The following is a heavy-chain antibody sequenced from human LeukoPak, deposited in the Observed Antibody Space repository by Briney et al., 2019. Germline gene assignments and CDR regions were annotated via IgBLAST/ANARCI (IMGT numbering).Heavy chain of an antibody. CDR1: GGSFSGYY. CDR3: ARSPRGYYYWNWHGEPGGEP. V-gene: IGHV4-34*01. CDR2: INHSGST. D-gene: IGHD3-22*01. J-gene: IGHJ5*02. Sequence: SETLSLTCAVYGGSFSGYYWSWIRQPPGKGLEWIGEINHSGSTNYNPSLKSRVTISVDTSKNQFSLKLSSVTAADTAVYYCARSPRGYYYWNWHGEPGGEPWGQGTLATVSS.